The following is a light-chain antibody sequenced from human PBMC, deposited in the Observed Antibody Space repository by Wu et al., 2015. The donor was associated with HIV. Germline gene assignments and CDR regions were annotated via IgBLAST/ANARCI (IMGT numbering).Light chain of an antibody. CDR2: GAV. V-gene: IGKV3-15*01. CDR1: QALNAF. J-gene: IGKJ4*01. CDR3: QQYNNWPLT. Sequence: EIVLTQSPVTLSLSPGETATLSCRASQALNAFFAWFQQKPGQAPRLLIYGAVTRPTGIPARFRGSGSGTEFTLTFTSMESEDSAIYFCQQYNNWPLTFGAGTKVEI.